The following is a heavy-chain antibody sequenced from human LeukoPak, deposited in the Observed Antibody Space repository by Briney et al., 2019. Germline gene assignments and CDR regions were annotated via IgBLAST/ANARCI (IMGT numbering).Heavy chain of an antibody. CDR1: GFTFSSYW. J-gene: IGHJ4*02. Sequence: GGSLRLSCAASGFTFSSYWMTWVRQAPGKGLEWVANINQDGSLKYYVDSVKGRFTISRDNAKNSLYLQMNSLRAEDTAFYYCARDLRTGYTYGYPLDYWGQGTLVTISS. D-gene: IGHD5-18*01. CDR2: INQDGSLK. V-gene: IGHV3-7*01. CDR3: ARDLRTGYTYGYPLDY.